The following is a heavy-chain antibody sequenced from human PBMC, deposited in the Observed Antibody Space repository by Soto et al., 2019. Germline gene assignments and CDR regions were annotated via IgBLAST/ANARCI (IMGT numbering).Heavy chain of an antibody. CDR1: GYTFTSYD. Sequence: ASVKVSCKASGYTFTSYDINWVRQATGQGLEWMGWMNPNSGNTGYAQKFQGRVTMTRNTSISTAYMELSSLRSEDTAVYYCVKWLGGDDPFDIWGQGTMVTVSS. CDR2: MNPNSGNT. D-gene: IGHD6-19*01. J-gene: IGHJ3*02. V-gene: IGHV1-8*01. CDR3: VKWLGGDDPFDI.